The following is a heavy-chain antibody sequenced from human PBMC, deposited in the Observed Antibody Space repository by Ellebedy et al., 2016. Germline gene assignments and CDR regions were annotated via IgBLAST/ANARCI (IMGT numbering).Heavy chain of an antibody. CDR1: GFTFSGSA. Sequence: GGSLRLSCAASGFTFSGSAMHWVRQASGKGLEWVGRIRSKANNYATAYAASVKGRFTISRDDSKNTAYLQMNSLKTEDTAVYYCVPSGYDPFDYWGQGTLVTVSS. CDR2: IRSKANNYAT. CDR3: VPSGYDPFDY. V-gene: IGHV3-73*01. J-gene: IGHJ4*02. D-gene: IGHD5-12*01.